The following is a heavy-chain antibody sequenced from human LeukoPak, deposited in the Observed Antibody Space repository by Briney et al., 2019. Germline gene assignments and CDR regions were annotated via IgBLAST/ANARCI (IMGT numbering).Heavy chain of an antibody. CDR2: ISSSGSTR. CDR1: GFTFSDYY. D-gene: IGHD3-3*01. Sequence: GGSLRLSCAASGFTFSDYYMSWIRQAPGKGLEWVSYISSSGSTRYYADSVKGRFTISRDNAKNSLYLQMNSLRAEDTALYYCARAYDFWSGYSDYWGQGTLVTASS. J-gene: IGHJ4*02. V-gene: IGHV3-11*04. CDR3: ARAYDFWSGYSDY.